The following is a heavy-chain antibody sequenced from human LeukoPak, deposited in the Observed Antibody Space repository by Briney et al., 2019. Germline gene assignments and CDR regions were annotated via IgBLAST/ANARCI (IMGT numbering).Heavy chain of an antibody. CDR1: GXTFSNSW. Sequence: GGSLRLSCAASGXTFSNSWVTWLRQAPGKGLEWGGHTKEDGTDKNYVGCVTGPLTIPRDNTINSLYLQMSSLRAEDTAVYYCATWSDAWEFDSWGQGTLVSVSS. CDR2: TKEDGTDK. V-gene: IGHV3-7*05. CDR3: ATWSDAWEFDS. D-gene: IGHD1-26*01. J-gene: IGHJ4*02.